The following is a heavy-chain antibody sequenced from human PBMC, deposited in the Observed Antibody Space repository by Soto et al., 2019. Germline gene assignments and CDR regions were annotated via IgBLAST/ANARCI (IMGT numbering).Heavy chain of an antibody. D-gene: IGHD6-25*01. V-gene: IGHV4-59*01. CDR2: IYYSGST. CDR3: VRPHGGSSGWDNWFDP. CDR1: GGSISSYY. Sequence: QVQLQESGPGLVKPSETLSLTCTVSGGSISSYYWSWIRQPPGKGLEWIGYIYYSGSTNYNPSLKSRVTISVDTSKNQFSLKLSSVTAADPAVYYCVRPHGGSSGWDNWFDPWGQGTLVTVSS. J-gene: IGHJ5*02.